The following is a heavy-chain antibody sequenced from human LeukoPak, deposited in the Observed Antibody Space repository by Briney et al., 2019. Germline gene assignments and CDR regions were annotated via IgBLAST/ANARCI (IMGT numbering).Heavy chain of an antibody. D-gene: IGHD6-13*01. V-gene: IGHV3-30*18. CDR1: GFTFSSYG. Sequence: AGGSLRLSCAASGFTFSSYGMHWVRQAPGKGLEWVAVISYDGSNKYYADSVKGRFTISRDNSKNTLYLQMNSLRAEDTAVYYCAKDRVAAAGTGGNWFDPWGQGTLVTVSS. CDR2: ISYDGSNK. J-gene: IGHJ5*02. CDR3: AKDRVAAAGTGGNWFDP.